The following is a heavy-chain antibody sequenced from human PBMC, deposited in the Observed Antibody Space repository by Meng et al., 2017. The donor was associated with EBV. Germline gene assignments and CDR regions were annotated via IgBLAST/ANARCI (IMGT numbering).Heavy chain of an antibody. V-gene: IGHV1-8*01. D-gene: IGHD3-22*01. CDR2: MNPNSGNT. Sequence: FVLAGVELKKPGAAVKVACKASGYTFTSYDINWVRQATGQGLEWMGWMNPNSGNTGYAQKFQGRVTMTRNTSISTAYMELSSLRSEDTAVYYCARGPYYYDSSGYYYGEFDPWGQGTLVTVSS. CDR1: GYTFTSYD. J-gene: IGHJ5*02. CDR3: ARGPYYYDSSGYYYGEFDP.